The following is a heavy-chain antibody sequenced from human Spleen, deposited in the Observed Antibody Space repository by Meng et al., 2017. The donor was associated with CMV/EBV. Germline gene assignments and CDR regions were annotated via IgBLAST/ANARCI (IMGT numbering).Heavy chain of an antibody. J-gene: IGHJ6*02. CDR1: GFTFSGYY. D-gene: IGHD2-21*02. CDR3: TRALRKAAFRRGLDV. CDR2: ISSSGTIV. V-gene: IGHV3-11*04. Sequence: GESLKISCAASGFTFSGYYMSWIRQAPGKGLEWVSYISSSGTIVYNADSVKGRFTISRDNAKNSLYLQMNSLRVEDTAIYYCTRALRKAAFRRGLDVWGQGTTVTVSS.